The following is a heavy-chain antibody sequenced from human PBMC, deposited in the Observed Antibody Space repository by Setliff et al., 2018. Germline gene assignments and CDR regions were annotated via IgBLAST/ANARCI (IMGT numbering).Heavy chain of an antibody. CDR2: MNPNSGNT. CDR1: GYTFTSYD. D-gene: IGHD3-10*01. CDR3: ARRGQVTMVRGVTAPASYYYYYMDV. V-gene: IGHV1-8*02. Sequence: ASVKVSCKASGYTFTSYDINWVRQATGQGLEWMGWMNPNSGNTGYAQKFQGRVTMTRNTSISTAYMELSSLRSDDTAVYYCARRGQVTMVRGVTAPASYYYYYMDVWGKGTTVTVSS. J-gene: IGHJ6*03.